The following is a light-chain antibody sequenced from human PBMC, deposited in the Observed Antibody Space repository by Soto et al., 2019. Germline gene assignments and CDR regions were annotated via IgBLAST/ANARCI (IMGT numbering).Light chain of an antibody. J-gene: IGLJ2*01. CDR2: GNS. CDR3: QSYDSSLSGVV. CDR1: SSNIGAGFD. Sequence: QSVLTQPPSVSGAPGQRVTISCTGSSSNIGAGFDVRWYQQLPGTAPKLLIYGNSNRPSGVPDRFSDSKSGTSASLAITGLQAEDEADYYCQSYDSSLSGVVFCGGTKLTVL. V-gene: IGLV1-40*01.